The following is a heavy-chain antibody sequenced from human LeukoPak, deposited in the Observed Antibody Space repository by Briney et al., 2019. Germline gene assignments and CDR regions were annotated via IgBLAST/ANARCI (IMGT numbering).Heavy chain of an antibody. CDR2: INHSGST. CDR1: GGSFSGYY. D-gene: IGHD3-10*01. CDR3: ARRLNGSPTACGY. Sequence: SETLSLTCAVYGGSFSGYYWSWIRQPPGKGLEWIGEINHSGSTSYNPSLKSRVTIPVDTSKNQFSLELSSVTAADTAVYYCARRLNGSPTACGYWGQGTLVTVSS. J-gene: IGHJ4*02. V-gene: IGHV4-34*01.